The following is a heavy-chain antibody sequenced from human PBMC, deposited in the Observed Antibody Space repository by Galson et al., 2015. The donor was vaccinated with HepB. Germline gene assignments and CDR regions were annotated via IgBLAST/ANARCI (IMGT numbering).Heavy chain of an antibody. CDR3: ARHALDYFDY. Sequence: ETLSLTCTVSGGSISSYYWSWIRQPPGKGLEWIGYIYYSGSTNYNPSLKSRVTISVDTSKNQFSLKLSSVTAADTAVYYCARHALDYFDYWGQGTLVTVSS. CDR2: IYYSGST. CDR1: GGSISSYY. D-gene: IGHD6-6*01. J-gene: IGHJ4*02. V-gene: IGHV4-59*08.